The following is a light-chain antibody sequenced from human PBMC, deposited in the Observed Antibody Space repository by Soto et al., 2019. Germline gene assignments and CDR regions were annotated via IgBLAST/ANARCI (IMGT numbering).Light chain of an antibody. Sequence: EVILTQFPGTLSLSPGDRATLSCRASQSVSSYLAWYQQKPGQAPRLLIYDVSNRATGIPARFSGSGSGTDFTLTISSLKSEDYAVYYCQQYKSWPPITFGQGTRLEIK. CDR2: DVS. J-gene: IGKJ5*01. CDR1: QSVSSY. CDR3: QQYKSWPPIT. V-gene: IGKV3-11*01.